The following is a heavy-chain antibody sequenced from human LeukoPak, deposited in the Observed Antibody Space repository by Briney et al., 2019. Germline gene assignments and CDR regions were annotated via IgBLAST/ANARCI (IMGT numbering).Heavy chain of an antibody. V-gene: IGHV4-34*01. CDR2: INHSGST. D-gene: IGHD3-22*01. CDR1: GGSFSGYY. Sequence: PSETLSLTCAVYGGSFSGYYWSWIRQPPGKGLEWIGEINHSGSTNYNPSLKSRVTISVDTSKNQFSLKLSSVTAADTAVYYCARGREEYDSSGYYSEYWGQGTLVTVSS. J-gene: IGHJ4*02. CDR3: ARGREEYDSSGYYSEY.